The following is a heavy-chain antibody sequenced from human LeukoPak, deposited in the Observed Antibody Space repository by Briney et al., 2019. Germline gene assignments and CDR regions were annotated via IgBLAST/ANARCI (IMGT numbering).Heavy chain of an antibody. J-gene: IGHJ4*02. CDR3: GYGSGWIFDC. V-gene: IGHV3-7*01. CDR1: GFALSSHW. D-gene: IGHD6-19*01. CDR2: IKQDGSEK. Sequence: GGSLRLSCAASGFALSSHWMTWVRQVPGKGLEWVANIKQDGSEKYYLDPVKGRFTISRDNANNSLYLQMNSLRAEDTAMYYCGYGSGWIFDCRGQGALVTVSS.